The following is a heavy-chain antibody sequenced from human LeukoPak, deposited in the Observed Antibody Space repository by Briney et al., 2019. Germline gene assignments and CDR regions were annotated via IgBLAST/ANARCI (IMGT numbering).Heavy chain of an antibody. V-gene: IGHV3-53*01. CDR2: IYSGGST. D-gene: IGHD6-13*01. CDR3: ARDGYSSNWYIS. J-gene: IGHJ4*02. Sequence: GGSLRLSCAASGFSVSSNYMSWVRQAPGKGLEWVSVIYSGGSTHYADSVKGRFTVSRDNSKNTLYLQMNSLRAEDTAVYYCARDGYSSNWYISWGQGTLVTGSS. CDR1: GFSVSSNY.